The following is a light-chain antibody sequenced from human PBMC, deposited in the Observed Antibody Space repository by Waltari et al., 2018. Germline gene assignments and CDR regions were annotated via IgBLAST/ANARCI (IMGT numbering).Light chain of an antibody. V-gene: IGKV3-20*01. CDR2: GAS. CDR1: QSVSRT. CDR3: QHYVRLPVT. J-gene: IGKJ1*01. Sequence: EIVLTQSPGTLSLSPGERATLSCRASQSVSRTLAWYQQKPGQAPRLLIYGASSRATGIPERVSGGGSGIDFSLTISRLEPEDFAVYYCQHYVRLPVTFGQGTKVEIK.